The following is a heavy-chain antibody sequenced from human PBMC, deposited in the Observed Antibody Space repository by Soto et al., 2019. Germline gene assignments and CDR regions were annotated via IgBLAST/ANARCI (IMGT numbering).Heavy chain of an antibody. J-gene: IGHJ4*02. V-gene: IGHV2-5*02. CDR3: AHRLVNFDY. D-gene: IGHD6-6*01. Sequence: GLDLEWLALIYWDDDKRYSPSLKSRLTITKDTSKNQVVLTMTNMDPVDTATYYCAHRLVNFDYWGQGTLVTVSS. CDR2: IYWDDDK.